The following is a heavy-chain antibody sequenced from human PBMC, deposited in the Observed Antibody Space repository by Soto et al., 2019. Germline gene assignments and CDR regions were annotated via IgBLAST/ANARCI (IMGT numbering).Heavy chain of an antibody. CDR1: GYTFTSYG. J-gene: IGHJ4*02. Sequence: GASVKVSCKASGYTFTSYGISWVRQAPGQGLEWMGWISAYNGNTNYAQKLQGRVTMTTDTSTSTAYMELRSLRSDDTAAYYCATLLCGGDCYSNHWGQGTLVTVSS. V-gene: IGHV1-18*01. D-gene: IGHD2-21*01. CDR3: ATLLCGGDCYSNH. CDR2: ISAYNGNT.